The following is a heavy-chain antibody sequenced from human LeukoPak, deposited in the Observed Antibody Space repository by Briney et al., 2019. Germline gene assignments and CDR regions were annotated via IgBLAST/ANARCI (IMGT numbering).Heavy chain of an antibody. D-gene: IGHD3-9*01. Sequence: PGGSLRLSCAASGFTLSSYWMSWVRQAPAKGLEWVANIKQDGSEKYYVDSVKGRFTISRDNAKNSLYLQMNSLRAEDTAVYYCARDPPTGDWLPLFDYWGQGTLVTVSS. CDR3: ARDPPTGDWLPLFDY. CDR2: IKQDGSEK. CDR1: GFTLSSYW. J-gene: IGHJ4*02. V-gene: IGHV3-7*03.